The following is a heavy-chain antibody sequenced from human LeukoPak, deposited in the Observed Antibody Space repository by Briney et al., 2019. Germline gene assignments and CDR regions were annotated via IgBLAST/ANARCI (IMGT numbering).Heavy chain of an antibody. CDR3: AKDAYYYGSGGGSFDI. CDR2: VSGSGGST. Sequence: GGSLRLSCAASGFTFTNYAMSWVRQAPGKGLEWVSGVSGSGGSTYYAASVKGRFTISRDNSKNTLFLQMNSLRAEDTAVYYCAKDAYYYGSGGGSFDIWGQGTMVTVSS. CDR1: GFTFTNYA. J-gene: IGHJ3*02. D-gene: IGHD3-10*01. V-gene: IGHV3-23*01.